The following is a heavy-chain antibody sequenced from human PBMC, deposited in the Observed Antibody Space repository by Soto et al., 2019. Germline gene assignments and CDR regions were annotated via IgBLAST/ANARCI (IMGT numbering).Heavy chain of an antibody. V-gene: IGHV1-18*01. J-gene: IGHJ5*02. D-gene: IGHD5-12*01. CDR2: ISTYSGDT. CDR3: ARHHGPTTSETWVEP. Sequence: QVHLVQSGVEVKTPGASVKVSCQASVYTFFTYDISWVRQDPGQGREWMGWISTYSGDTKYAQKFQGRVTMTTDTSTTTAYLELRSISSDDTDVYYCARHHGPTTSETWVEPWGQGNLVTVSS. CDR1: VYTFFTYD.